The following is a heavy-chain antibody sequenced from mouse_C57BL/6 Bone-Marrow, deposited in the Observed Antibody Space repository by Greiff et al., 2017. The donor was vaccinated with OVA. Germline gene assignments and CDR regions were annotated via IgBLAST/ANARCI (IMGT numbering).Heavy chain of an antibody. J-gene: IGHJ2*01. D-gene: IGHD3-3*01. CDR1: GYSITSGYY. V-gene: IGHV3-6*01. CDR3: ARGRDGDVDY. CDR2: ISYDGSN. Sequence: ESGPGLVKPSQSLSLTCSVTGYSITSGYYWNWIRQFPGNKLEWMGYISYDGSNNYNPSLKNRISITRDTSKNKFFLKLNSVTTEDTTTYYCARGRDGDVDYWGQGTTLTVSS.